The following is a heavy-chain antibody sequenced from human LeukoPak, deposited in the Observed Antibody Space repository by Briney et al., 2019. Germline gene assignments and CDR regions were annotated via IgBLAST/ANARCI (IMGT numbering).Heavy chain of an antibody. Sequence: GGSLRLSCAASGFTFSSYVMHWVRQAPGKGLEWVAIISYDGSNEYYADSVKGRFTISRDNSKNTLYLQMNSLKIEDTAVYYCTASRTIAAAGSDYWGQGTLVTVSS. D-gene: IGHD6-13*01. CDR2: ISYDGSNE. CDR1: GFTFSSYV. CDR3: TASRTIAAAGSDY. J-gene: IGHJ4*02. V-gene: IGHV3-30*04.